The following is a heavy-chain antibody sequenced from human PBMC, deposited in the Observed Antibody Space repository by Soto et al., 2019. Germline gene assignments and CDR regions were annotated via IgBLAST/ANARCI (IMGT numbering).Heavy chain of an antibody. V-gene: IGHV3-23*01. J-gene: IGHJ4*02. CDR3: VGIAAAGVAGDY. CDR2: ISGSGGST. CDR1: GFTFSSYA. Sequence: EVQLLESGGGLVQPGGSLRLSCAASGFTFSSYAMSRVRQAPGKGLEWVSAISGSGGSTYYADSVKGRFTISRDNSKNTLYLQMNSLRAEDTAVYYCVGIAAAGVAGDYWGQGTLVTVSS. D-gene: IGHD6-13*01.